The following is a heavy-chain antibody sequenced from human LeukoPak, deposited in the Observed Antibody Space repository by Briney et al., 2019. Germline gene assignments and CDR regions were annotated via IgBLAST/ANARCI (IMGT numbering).Heavy chain of an antibody. V-gene: IGHV1-69*01. J-gene: IGHJ6*02. CDR3: ARDHIVVVTATTYYYYGMDV. Sequence: GASVKVSCKASGGTFSSYAISWVRQAPGQGLEWMGGIIPIFGTANYAQKFQGRVTITADESTSTAYMELSSLRSEDTAVYYCARDHIVVVTATTYYYYGMDVWGQGTTVTVSS. CDR1: GGTFSSYA. CDR2: IIPIFGTA. D-gene: IGHD2-21*02.